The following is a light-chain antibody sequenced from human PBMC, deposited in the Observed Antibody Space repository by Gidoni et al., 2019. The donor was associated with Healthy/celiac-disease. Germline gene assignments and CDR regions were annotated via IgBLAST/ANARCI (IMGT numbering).Light chain of an antibody. V-gene: IGKV3-20*01. CDR2: GAS. CDR1: QSVSSSY. Sequence: EIVLTQSPGTLSLSPGERATLSCRASQSVSSSYLAWYQQKPGQAPRLLIYGASSRATGIPDRFSGSGSGTDLTLTISRLEPEDFAVYYCQQYGSSPLTFGGXTKVEIK. CDR3: QQYGSSPLT. J-gene: IGKJ4*01.